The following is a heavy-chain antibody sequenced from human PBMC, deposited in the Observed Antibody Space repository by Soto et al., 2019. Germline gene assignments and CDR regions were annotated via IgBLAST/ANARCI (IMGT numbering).Heavy chain of an antibody. V-gene: IGHV3-23*01. CDR1: GFTFSSYA. Sequence: EVQLLESGGGLVQPGGSLRLSCAASGFTFSSYAMRWVRQAPGKGLEWVAAISGSGGSTYYADSVKGRFTISRDNSTNTLYLQMNSLSAEDTAVYYCARRGSGSHYDYWGQGTLVTVSS. D-gene: IGHD1-26*01. CDR2: ISGSGGST. CDR3: ARRGSGSHYDY. J-gene: IGHJ4*02.